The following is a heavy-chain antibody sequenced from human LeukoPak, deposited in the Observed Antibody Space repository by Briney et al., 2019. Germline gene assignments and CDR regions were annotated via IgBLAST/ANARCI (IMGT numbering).Heavy chain of an antibody. CDR3: ARLNIVGATTGFDY. CDR2: IYYSGST. Sequence: PSETLSLTCTVSGGSISSSSYYWGWIRPPPGKGLEWIGSIYYSGSTYYNPSLKSRVTISVDTSKNQFSLKLSSVTAADTAVYYCARLNIVGATTGFDYWGQGTLVTVSS. CDR1: GGSISSSSYY. J-gene: IGHJ4*02. V-gene: IGHV4-39*01. D-gene: IGHD1-26*01.